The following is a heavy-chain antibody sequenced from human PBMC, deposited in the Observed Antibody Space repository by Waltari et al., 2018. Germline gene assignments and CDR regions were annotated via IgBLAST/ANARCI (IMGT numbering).Heavy chain of an antibody. CDR3: ARGTVADYVLAAYYYGLDV. CDR2: INHRGST. CDR1: GGSFNGHY. D-gene: IGHD4-17*01. V-gene: IGHV4-34*01. Sequence: QMQLQQRGAGLLKPSETLSLTCAVSGGSFNGHYWSWIRRPPGKGLEWIGEINHRGSTNYNLSLKSRVTISFDTSKNQFSLKLNSVTAADTAIYYCARGTVADYVLAAYYYGLDVWGQGTTVTVSS. J-gene: IGHJ6*02.